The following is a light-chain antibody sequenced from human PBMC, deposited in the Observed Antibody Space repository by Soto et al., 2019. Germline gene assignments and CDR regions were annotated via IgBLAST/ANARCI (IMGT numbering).Light chain of an antibody. CDR1: QSISNW. Sequence: DIQMTQSPSSLSASVGDRVTITCRSSQSISNWLAWYQQKPGKAPNLLIYDASSLESGVPSRFSGSGSGTDFSLTISSLQPDDFATYYCQQYNYYWTFGQGTKVDIK. V-gene: IGKV1-5*01. CDR3: QQYNYYWT. J-gene: IGKJ1*01. CDR2: DAS.